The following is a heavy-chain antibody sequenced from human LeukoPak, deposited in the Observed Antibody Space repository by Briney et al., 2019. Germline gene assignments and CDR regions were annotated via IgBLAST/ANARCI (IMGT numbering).Heavy chain of an antibody. D-gene: IGHD5-18*01. CDR1: GGFIGTYY. Sequence: SETLSLTCTVSGGFIGTYYWSWIRQPAGKGLEWIGRIYTSGSTNYNPSLKSRVSMAVDTSKNQFSLKLTSVTAADTAVYYCARGQLATAMGVDYFDYWGQGTVVTVSS. CDR3: ARGQLATAMGVDYFDY. V-gene: IGHV4-4*07. J-gene: IGHJ4*02. CDR2: IYTSGST.